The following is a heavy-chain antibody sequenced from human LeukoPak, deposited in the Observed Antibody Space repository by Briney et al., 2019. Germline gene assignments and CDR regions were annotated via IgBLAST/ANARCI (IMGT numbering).Heavy chain of an antibody. V-gene: IGHV4-4*02. D-gene: IGHD3-3*01. J-gene: IGHJ4*02. Sequence: PSETLSLTCGVSGGSVINTNWWTWVRQPPGKGLEWIGEVHLDGRTNYNPSLESRLTMSVDVSENQVSLKLTSVTAADTAVYYCAREGGFYRPLDYSRQGTLVTVSS. CDR1: GGSVINTNW. CDR3: AREGGFYRPLDY. CDR2: VHLDGRT.